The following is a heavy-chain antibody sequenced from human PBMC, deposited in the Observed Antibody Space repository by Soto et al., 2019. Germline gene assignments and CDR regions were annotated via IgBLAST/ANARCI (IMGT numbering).Heavy chain of an antibody. V-gene: IGHV3-30*18. CDR3: AKDRGVYYYYGMDV. Sequence: GSLRLSCAASGFTFSSYGMHWVRQAPGKGLEWVAVISYDGSNKYYADSVKGRFTISRDNSKNTLYLQMNSLRAEDTAVYYCAKDRGVYYYYGMDVWGQGTTVTVSS. CDR1: GFTFSSYG. D-gene: IGHD3-10*01. J-gene: IGHJ6*02. CDR2: ISYDGSNK.